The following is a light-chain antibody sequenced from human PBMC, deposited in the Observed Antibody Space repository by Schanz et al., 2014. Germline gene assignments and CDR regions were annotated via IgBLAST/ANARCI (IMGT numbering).Light chain of an antibody. J-gene: IGLJ2*01. CDR2: GNS. CDR1: ASSIGAGYD. CDR3: AAWDDSLIGVI. V-gene: IGLV1-40*01. Sequence: QSVLTQPPSVSGAPGQRVTISCTGSASSIGAGYDVHWYQQLPGTAPKLLIYGNSNRPSEVPDRFSGSKSGTSASLAITGLQAEDEADYYCAAWDDSLIGVIFGGGTKLTVL.